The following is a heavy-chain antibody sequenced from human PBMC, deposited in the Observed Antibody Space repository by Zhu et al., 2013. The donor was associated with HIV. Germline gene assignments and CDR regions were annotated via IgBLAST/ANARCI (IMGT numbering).Heavy chain of an antibody. CDR1: GGTFSSYT. Sequence: QVQLVQSGAEVKKPGSSVKVSCKASGGTFSSYTISWVRQAPGQGLEWMGRIIPILGIANYAQKFQGRVTITADKSTSTAYMELSSLRSEDTAVYYCARTYSYGDAFDIWGQGTMVTVSS. CDR2: IIPILGIA. D-gene: IGHD5-18*01. CDR3: ARTYSYGDAFDI. V-gene: IGHV1-69*02. J-gene: IGHJ3*02.